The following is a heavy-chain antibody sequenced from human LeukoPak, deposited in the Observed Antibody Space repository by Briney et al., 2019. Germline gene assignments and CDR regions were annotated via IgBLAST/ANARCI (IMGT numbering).Heavy chain of an antibody. CDR2: ISSSGSTI. CDR1: GFTFSDYY. V-gene: IGHV3-11*01. D-gene: IGHD3-10*01. CDR3: ARDRRDLWFGEVGDDAFDI. J-gene: IGHJ3*02. Sequence: GGSLRLSCAASGFTFSDYYMSWIRQAPGKGLEWVSYISSSGSTIYYADSVKGRFTISRDNAKNSLYLQMNSLRAEDTAVYYCARDRRDLWFGEVGDDAFDIWGRGTMVTVSS.